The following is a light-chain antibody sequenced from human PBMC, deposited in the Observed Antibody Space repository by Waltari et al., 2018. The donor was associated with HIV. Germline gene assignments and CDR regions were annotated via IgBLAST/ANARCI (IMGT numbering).Light chain of an antibody. V-gene: IGKV1-33*01. CDR2: DAS. CDR1: QDISNY. Sequence: DNQMTQSPSSLSASVGDRVPITCQASQDISNYLNWYQQKPGKAPKLLIYDASNLETGVPSRFSGSGSGTDFTFTISSLQPEDIATYYCQQYDNLPRTFGQGTKLEIK. J-gene: IGKJ2*01. CDR3: QQYDNLPRT.